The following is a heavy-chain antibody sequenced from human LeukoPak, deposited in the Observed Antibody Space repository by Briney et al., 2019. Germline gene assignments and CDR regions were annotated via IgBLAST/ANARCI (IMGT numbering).Heavy chain of an antibody. CDR1: GFTFSIYG. CDR2: ISGSGGTT. Sequence: GGTLRLSCAASGFTFSIYGMSWVRQAPGKGLEWVSGISGSGGTTYYADSVKGRFTISRDNSKNTLFLQMNSLRAEDAALYYCANSGLNRFEYWGQGALVTVSS. CDR3: ANSGLNRFEY. D-gene: IGHD2-15*01. V-gene: IGHV3-23*01. J-gene: IGHJ4*02.